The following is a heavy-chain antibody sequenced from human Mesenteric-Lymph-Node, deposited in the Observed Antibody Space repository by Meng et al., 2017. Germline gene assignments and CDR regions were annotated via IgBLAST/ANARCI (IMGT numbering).Heavy chain of an antibody. CDR2: IYYSGRT. Sequence: LRACGVMPVEALSLPCAVAGAAISIIGYFWGCVRTPPGKGLEWIVCIYYSGRTYYNPSLKSRVTMSLDKSRNQFSLKLKSVTAADTAVYYCGEGGGNLVGVDSWGHGILVTVSS. V-gene: IGHV4-39*07. D-gene: IGHD4-23*01. CDR3: GEGGGNLVGVDS. CDR1: GAAISIIGYF. J-gene: IGHJ5*01.